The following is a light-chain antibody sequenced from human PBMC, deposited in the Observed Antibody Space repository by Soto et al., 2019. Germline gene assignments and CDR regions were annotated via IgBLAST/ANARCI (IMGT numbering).Light chain of an antibody. CDR3: QQYNNWPRT. CDR1: QSVSSN. V-gene: IGKV3-15*01. Sequence: EIVMTQSPATLSVSPGERATLSCRASQSVSSNLAWYQQKPGQAPRLLIYGASTSATGIPARFSVSGSGTEFTLTISSLQSEDFAVYYCQQYNNWPRTFGPGTKVDIK. CDR2: GAS. J-gene: IGKJ3*01.